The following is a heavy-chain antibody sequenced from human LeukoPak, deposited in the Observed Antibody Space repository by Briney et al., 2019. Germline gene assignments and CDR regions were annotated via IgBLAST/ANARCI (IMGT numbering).Heavy chain of an antibody. V-gene: IGHV4-39*07. CDR3: ARVPFSHYDFWSGTYYYYYMDV. CDR1: GGSISSSSYY. CDR2: IYYSGST. J-gene: IGHJ6*03. Sequence: PETLSLTCTVSGGSISSSSYYWGWIRQPPGKGLEWIGSIYYSGSTYYNPSLKSRVTISVDTSKNQFSLKLSSVTAADTAVYYCARVPFSHYDFWSGTYYYYYMDVWGKGTTVTVSS. D-gene: IGHD3-3*01.